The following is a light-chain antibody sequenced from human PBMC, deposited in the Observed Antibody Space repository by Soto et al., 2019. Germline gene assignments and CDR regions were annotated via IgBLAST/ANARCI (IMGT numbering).Light chain of an antibody. J-gene: IGLJ2*01. V-gene: IGLV2-18*02. CDR2: EAS. CDR1: STDFVTYNR. CDR3: CSFAGSNTYVV. Sequence: QSALTQPPSVSGSPGQSVTISCTGTSTDFVTYNRVSWYQQPPGTAPKLIVYEASNRPSGVPDRFSGSKSGNTASLTISGLQAADEADYYCCSFAGSNTYVVFGGGTKLTVL.